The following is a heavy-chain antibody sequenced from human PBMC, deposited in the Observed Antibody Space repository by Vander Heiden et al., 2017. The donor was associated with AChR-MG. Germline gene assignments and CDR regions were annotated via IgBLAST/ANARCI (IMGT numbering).Heavy chain of an antibody. V-gene: IGHV3-30*18. D-gene: IGHD3-10*01. CDR1: GFTFSNYG. Sequence: QVQLVQSGGGVVQPGRSLRLSCAASGFTFSNYGMYWVRQAPGKGLEWVALISNDGREKSYADSVKGRFTISRDNDMNTLYLRISSLTSEDTAVFYCAKSRGRQLLYFDYWGQGALVTVSS. CDR3: AKSRGRQLLYFDY. J-gene: IGHJ4*02. CDR2: ISNDGREK.